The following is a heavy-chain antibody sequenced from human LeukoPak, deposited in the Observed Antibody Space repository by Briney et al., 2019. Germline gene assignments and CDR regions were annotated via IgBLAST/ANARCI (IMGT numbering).Heavy chain of an antibody. CDR2: INPSGGGT. D-gene: IGHD1-26*01. CDR1: GYTFTGYY. CDR3: ATGGSYIFTWFDP. V-gene: IGHV1-46*01. Sequence: ASVKVSCKASGYTFTGYYIHWVRQAPGQGLEWMGTINPSGGGTSYAQKFQGRITMTRDTFTSTVYMELSSLRSEDTAVYYCATGGSYIFTWFDPWGQGTLVTVSS. J-gene: IGHJ5*02.